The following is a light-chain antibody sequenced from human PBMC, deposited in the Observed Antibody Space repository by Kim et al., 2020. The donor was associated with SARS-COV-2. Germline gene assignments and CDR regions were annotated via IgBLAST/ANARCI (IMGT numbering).Light chain of an antibody. CDR1: SSDVGRYNH. CDR3: NSYAANNNWV. Sequence: QSVTIACTGTSSDVGRYNHVSWYQQHPGKAPKLMIYEVTKRPSGVPDRFSGSKSGNTASLTVSGLQAEDEADYYCNSYAANNNWVFGGGTKLTVL. CDR2: EVT. V-gene: IGLV2-8*01. J-gene: IGLJ3*02.